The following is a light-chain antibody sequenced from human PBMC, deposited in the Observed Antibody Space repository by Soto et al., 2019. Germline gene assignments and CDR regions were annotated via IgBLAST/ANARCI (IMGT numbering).Light chain of an antibody. V-gene: IGLV1-40*01. CDR1: SSNIGAGYD. CDR3: QSFDSDLSAFV. J-gene: IGLJ1*01. Sequence: QSLLTQPASVSLAPGQRVTMSCTGSSSNIGAGYDVHWFQQFPGTAPRLLIHGNNNRPSGVPDRFSGSESGTSASLAIAGLQAGDEAIYYCQSFDSDLSAFVFGTGTKVTVL. CDR2: GNN.